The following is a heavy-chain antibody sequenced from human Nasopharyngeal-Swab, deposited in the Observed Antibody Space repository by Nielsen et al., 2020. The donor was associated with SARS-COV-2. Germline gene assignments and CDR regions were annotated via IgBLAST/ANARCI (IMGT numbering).Heavy chain of an antibody. CDR2: ISYDGSNK. D-gene: IGHD6-19*01. J-gene: IGHJ6*02. CDR1: GFTFSSYA. Sequence: GGSLRLSCAASGFTFSSYAMHWVRQAPGKGLEWVAVISYDGSNKYYADSVKGRFTISRDNSKNTLYLQMNSLRAEDTAMYYCARDRGIAVAGNYYYYGMDVWGQGTTVTVSS. V-gene: IGHV3-30-3*01. CDR3: ARDRGIAVAGNYYYYGMDV.